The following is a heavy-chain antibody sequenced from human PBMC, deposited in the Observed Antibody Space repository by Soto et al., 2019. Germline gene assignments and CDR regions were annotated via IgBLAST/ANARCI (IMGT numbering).Heavy chain of an antibody. J-gene: IGHJ4*02. D-gene: IGHD3-10*01. Sequence: EVQLLESGGGLVQPGGSLRLSCAASGFTFSSYAMSWVRQAPGKGLEWVSAITGSGSTTYYADSVKGRFTISRDNSKNTLYLQMTSLRVEDTAAYYCAKAMLRGVIYDLEYWGQGTLVTVPS. CDR3: AKAMLRGVIYDLEY. CDR2: ITGSGSTT. CDR1: GFTFSSYA. V-gene: IGHV3-23*01.